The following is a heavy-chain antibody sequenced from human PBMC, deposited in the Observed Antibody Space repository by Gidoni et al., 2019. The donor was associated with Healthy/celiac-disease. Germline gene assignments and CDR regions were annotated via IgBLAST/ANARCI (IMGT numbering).Heavy chain of an antibody. D-gene: IGHD3-22*01. J-gene: IGHJ4*02. CDR1: GFNFSSYS. Sequence: EVQLVESGGGLVQPGGSLRLSCAASGFNFSSYSMNWVRQAPGKGLECVSYISSISSTIYYADSVKGRFTISRDNAKNSLYLQMNSLRAEDTAVYYCARGRYYDSSEDYWGQGTLVTVSS. V-gene: IGHV3-48*04. CDR2: ISSISSTI. CDR3: ARGRYYDSSEDY.